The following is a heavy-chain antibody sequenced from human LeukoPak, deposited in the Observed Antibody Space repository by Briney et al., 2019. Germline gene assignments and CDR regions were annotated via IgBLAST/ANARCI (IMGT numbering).Heavy chain of an antibody. Sequence: ASVKVSCKASGYTFTYYYIHWMRQAPGQGLEWMGWINPDSGGTSYAQKFQGRVTMTRDTSISTVYVELSRLRSDDTAVYYCARLGVDYGGKWGNDYWGQGTLVTVSS. CDR1: GYTFTYYY. CDR3: ARLGVDYGGKWGNDY. CDR2: INPDSGGT. J-gene: IGHJ4*02. V-gene: IGHV1-2*02. D-gene: IGHD4-23*01.